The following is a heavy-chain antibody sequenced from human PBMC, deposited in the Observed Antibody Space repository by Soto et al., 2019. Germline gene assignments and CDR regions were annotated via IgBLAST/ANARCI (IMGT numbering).Heavy chain of an antibody. CDR1: GGSISSGDYY. CDR2: IYYSGST. D-gene: IGHD4-17*01. J-gene: IGHJ5*02. V-gene: IGHV4-30-4*01. CDR3: ARGSTVGGWFDP. Sequence: PSETLSLTCTVPGGSISSGDYYWSWIRQPPGKGLEWIGYIYYSGSTYYNPSLKSRVTISVDTSKNQFSLKLSSVTAADTAVYYCARGSTVGGWFDPWGQGTLVTVSS.